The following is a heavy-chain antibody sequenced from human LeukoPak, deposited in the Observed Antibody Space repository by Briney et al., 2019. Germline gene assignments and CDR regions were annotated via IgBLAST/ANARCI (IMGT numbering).Heavy chain of an antibody. CDR1: GYSFTSYW. J-gene: IGHJ4*02. CDR3: TRRGCGGYSGYDCPIDY. V-gene: IGHV5-51*01. CDR2: IYPGDSDT. Sequence: GESLKISCKGSGYSFTSYWIGWVRQMPGKGLEWMGIIYPGDSDTRYSPSFQGQVTISADKSISTAYLQWSSLKASDTAMYYCTRRGCGGYSGYDCPIDYWGQGTLVTVSS. D-gene: IGHD5-12*01.